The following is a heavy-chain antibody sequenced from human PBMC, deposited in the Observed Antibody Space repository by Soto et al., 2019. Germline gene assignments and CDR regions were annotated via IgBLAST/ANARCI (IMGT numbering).Heavy chain of an antibody. CDR1: GGSFSGYY. D-gene: IGHD3-10*01. CDR3: ARGLYHGSGSYWFRGWFDP. J-gene: IGHJ5*02. CDR2: VNHSGST. Sequence: SETLSLTCAVYGGSFSGYYWSWIRQPPGKGLEWIGEVNHSGSTNYNPSLKSRVTISVDTSKNQFSLKLSSVTAADTAVYYCARGLYHGSGSYWFRGWFDPWGQGTLVNVSS. V-gene: IGHV4-34*01.